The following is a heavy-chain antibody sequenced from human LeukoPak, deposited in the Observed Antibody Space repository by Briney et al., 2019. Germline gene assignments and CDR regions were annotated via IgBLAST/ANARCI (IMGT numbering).Heavy chain of an antibody. D-gene: IGHD4-23*01. J-gene: IGHJ4*02. CDR2: IKQDGSDK. V-gene: IGHV3-7*03. Sequence: GGSLRLSCAASGFSFSSYWMSWVRQAPGKGLEWVANIKQDGSDKYYLTSVRGRFTISRDNAKNSLFLQMNSLRVEDTAVYYCARGGGHLDCWGQGTLVTVSS. CDR1: GFSFSSYW. CDR3: ARGGGHLDC.